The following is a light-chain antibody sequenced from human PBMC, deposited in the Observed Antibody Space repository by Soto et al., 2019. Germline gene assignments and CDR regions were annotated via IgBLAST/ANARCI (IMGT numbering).Light chain of an antibody. V-gene: IGKV1-33*01. CDR1: QDITSY. CDR3: QQYDSSPRT. Sequence: DIQMTQSPSSLSASVGDRVTITCQASQDITSYLNWYQHKPGKAPKLLIYDASILEAGVPPRFSGSGSGTDFTFTISSLQPEDFAVYYCQQYDSSPRTFGQGTKVEIK. J-gene: IGKJ1*01. CDR2: DAS.